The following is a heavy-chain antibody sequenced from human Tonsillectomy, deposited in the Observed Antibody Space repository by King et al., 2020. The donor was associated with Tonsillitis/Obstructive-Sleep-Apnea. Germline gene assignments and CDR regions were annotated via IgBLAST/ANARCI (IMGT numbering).Heavy chain of an antibody. V-gene: IGHV3-23*04. D-gene: IGHD3-16*01. CDR3: GKDGGSDPQLVDY. Sequence: EVQLVESGGGLVQPGGSLRLSCAASGFTFRTYAMTWVRQAPGKGLEWVAAITGSAGSGSTYYADSVKGRFTISRDNSKNTLYLQMNSLRAEDTAVYYWGKDGGSDPQLVDYGGREPWSPSPQ. CDR2: ITGSAGSGST. J-gene: IGHJ4*02. CDR1: GFTFRTYA.